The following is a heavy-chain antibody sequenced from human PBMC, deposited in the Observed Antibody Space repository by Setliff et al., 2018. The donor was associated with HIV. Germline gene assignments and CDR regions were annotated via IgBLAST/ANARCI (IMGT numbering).Heavy chain of an antibody. CDR1: RYSFTAYY. V-gene: IGHV1-2*02. CDR3: ARADSSNWYHVDY. Sequence: GASVKVSCKTSRYSFTAYYIHWVRQAPGQGLEWMGWINPDSGGTKYAQTFQGRVTMSRDTSISTAYMELSSLRSEDTAVYYCARADSSNWYHVDYWGQGTLVTVSS. J-gene: IGHJ4*02. CDR2: INPDSGGT. D-gene: IGHD6-13*01.